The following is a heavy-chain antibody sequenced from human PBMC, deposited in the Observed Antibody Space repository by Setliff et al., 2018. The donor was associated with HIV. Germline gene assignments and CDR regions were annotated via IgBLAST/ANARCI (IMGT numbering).Heavy chain of an antibody. Sequence: SVKVSCKASGGTFSSYAISWVRQAPGQGLEWMGGIIPISGTVNYAQKFWGRVTITTHESTSTAYMELSSLRSEDTAVYYCARDFGGYCSSMSCPGLFDPWGQGALVTVSS. D-gene: IGHD2-2*01. V-gene: IGHV1-69*05. CDR3: ARDFGGYCSSMSCPGLFDP. J-gene: IGHJ5*02. CDR1: GGTFSSYA. CDR2: IIPISGTV.